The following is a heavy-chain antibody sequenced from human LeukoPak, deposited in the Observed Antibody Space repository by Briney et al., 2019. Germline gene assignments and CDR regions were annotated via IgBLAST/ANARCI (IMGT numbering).Heavy chain of an antibody. CDR3: AGAVVVTENAFDI. CDR2: IYYSGST. J-gene: IGHJ3*02. Sequence: PSETLSLTCTVSGGSISSSSYYWGWIRQPPGKGLEWIGSIYYSGSTYYNPSLKSRVTISVDTSKNQFSLKLSSVTAADTAVYYCAGAVVVTENAFDIWGQGTMVTVSS. CDR1: GGSISSSSYY. V-gene: IGHV4-39*07. D-gene: IGHD3-22*01.